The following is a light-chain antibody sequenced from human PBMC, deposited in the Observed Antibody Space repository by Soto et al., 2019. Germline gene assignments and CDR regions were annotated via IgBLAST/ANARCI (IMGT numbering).Light chain of an antibody. Sequence: DAVMTQSPLSLPVTLGQSASISCRSSHSLEHSDGNTHLNWFQQRPGQSPRRLIYKVSNRGSGVPDRFSGSGSGTDFTLKISRVEAEDVVVYYCMQATHWPWTFGQGTKVEIK. CDR3: MQATHWPWT. V-gene: IGKV2-30*02. J-gene: IGKJ1*01. CDR2: KVS. CDR1: HSLEHSDGNTH.